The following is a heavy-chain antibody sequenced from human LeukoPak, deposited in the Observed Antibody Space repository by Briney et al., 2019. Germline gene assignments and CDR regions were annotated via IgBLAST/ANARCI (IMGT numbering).Heavy chain of an antibody. V-gene: IGHV3-9*01. CDR3: VKVSRWRYEPLDI. J-gene: IGHJ3*02. CDR2: ISGDSGDI. Sequence: GGSLRLSCAASGFTFYGYAMHWVRHAPGKGLEWVSGISGDSGDIAYADSVKGRFTISKDKAKNGLYLQMNRLRPEDTALYYCVKVSRWRYEPLDIWGQGTMVTVSS. CDR1: GFTFYGYA. D-gene: IGHD2-2*01.